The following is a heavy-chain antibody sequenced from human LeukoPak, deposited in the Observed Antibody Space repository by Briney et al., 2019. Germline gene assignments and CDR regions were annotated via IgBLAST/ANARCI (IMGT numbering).Heavy chain of an antibody. J-gene: IGHJ3*02. CDR2: ISRSGTDT. CDR3: ALSCSGGSCYSIGGAFDI. Sequence: GGSLRLSCAASGFTFSNYAMSWVRQAPGKGLEWVSAISRSGTDTYYADSVKGRFTISRDNSRNTLYLQMNSLRAEDTAVYFCALSCSGGSCYSIGGAFDIWGQGTLVTVSS. V-gene: IGHV3-23*01. CDR1: GFTFSNYA. D-gene: IGHD2-15*01.